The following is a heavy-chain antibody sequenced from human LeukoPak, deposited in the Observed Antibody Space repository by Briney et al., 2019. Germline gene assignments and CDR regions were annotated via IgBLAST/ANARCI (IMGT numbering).Heavy chain of an antibody. V-gene: IGHV4-39*07. CDR1: GGSISSSSYY. CDR3: ARRKKSNWFDP. CDR2: IYYSGST. J-gene: IGHJ5*02. Sequence: SETLSLTCTVSGGSISSSSYYWGWIRQPPGKWLEWIGSIYYSGSTYYNPSLKSRVTISVDTSKNQFSLKLSSVTAADTAVYYCARRKKSNWFDPWGQGTLVTVSS.